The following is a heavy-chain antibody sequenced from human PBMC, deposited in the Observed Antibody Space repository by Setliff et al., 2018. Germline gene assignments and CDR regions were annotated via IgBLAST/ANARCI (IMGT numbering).Heavy chain of an antibody. D-gene: IGHD2-21*01. Sequence: GGSLRLSCAASGFTFSAYSMNCVRHAPGKGLEWVSSSSSTGRYTFYADSVNGRFTVSKDNAKNSLYLEMNSLRVEDTAVDYCARDRTSYCHTPNCPEDCDLWGQGTLVTVSS. V-gene: IGHV3-21*01. CDR3: ARDRTSYCHTPNCPEDCDL. CDR1: GFTFSAYS. J-gene: IGHJ5*02. CDR2: SSSTGRYT.